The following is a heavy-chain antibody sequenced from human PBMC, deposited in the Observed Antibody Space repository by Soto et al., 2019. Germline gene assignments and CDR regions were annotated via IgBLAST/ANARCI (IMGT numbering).Heavy chain of an antibody. Sequence: GGSLRLSCAASGFTFSSYAMSWVRQAPGKGLEWVSGISGSGGYTYYADSVKGRFTISRDTSKNTLYVQMNSLRAEDTAVYYCAKDYSNYVGRYFDLWGRGTLVTVSS. V-gene: IGHV3-23*01. CDR2: ISGSGGYT. CDR3: AKDYSNYVGRYFDL. D-gene: IGHD4-4*01. J-gene: IGHJ2*01. CDR1: GFTFSSYA.